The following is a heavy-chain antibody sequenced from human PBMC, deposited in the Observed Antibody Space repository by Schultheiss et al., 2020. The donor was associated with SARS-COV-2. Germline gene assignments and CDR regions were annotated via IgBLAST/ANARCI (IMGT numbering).Heavy chain of an antibody. V-gene: IGHV3-9*01. CDR1: GFTFDDYA. D-gene: IGHD3-10*01. Sequence: GGSLRLSCAASGFTFDDYAMHWVRQVPGRGLEWVSAIGTAGDTYYQGSVKGRFTISRDNAKNSLHLQMISLRGEDTALYYCARGGGAISPYYYYYMYVWGQGTTVTVSS. CDR3: ARGGGAISPYYYYYMYV. J-gene: IGHJ6*03. CDR2: IGTAGDT.